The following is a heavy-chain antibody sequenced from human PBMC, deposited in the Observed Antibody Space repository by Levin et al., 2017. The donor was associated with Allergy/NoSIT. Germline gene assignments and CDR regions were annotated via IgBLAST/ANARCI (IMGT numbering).Heavy chain of an antibody. CDR2: MNPNSGNT. J-gene: IGHJ5*02. V-gene: IGHV1-8*01. CDR1: GYTFTSYD. D-gene: IGHD2-2*01. CDR3: AIDPIWDQLLKDPPNWFDP. Sequence: GESLKISCKASGYTFTSYDINWVRQATGQGLEWMGWMNPNSGNTGYAQKFQGRVTMTRNTSISTAYMELSSLRSEDTAVYYCAIDPIWDQLLKDPPNWFDPWGQGTLVTVSS.